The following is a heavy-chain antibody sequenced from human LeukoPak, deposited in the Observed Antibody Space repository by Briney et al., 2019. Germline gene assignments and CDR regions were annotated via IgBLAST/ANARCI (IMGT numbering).Heavy chain of an antibody. CDR3: ARGGSRGGAVDY. J-gene: IGHJ4*02. Sequence: ASVKVSCKASGYTFTSYDINWARQATGQGLEWMGWMNPNSGNTGYAQRFQGRVTMTRNTSISTAYMELSSLRSEDTAVYYCARGGSRGGAVDYWGQGTLVTVSS. V-gene: IGHV1-8*01. D-gene: IGHD3-16*01. CDR2: MNPNSGNT. CDR1: GYTFTSYD.